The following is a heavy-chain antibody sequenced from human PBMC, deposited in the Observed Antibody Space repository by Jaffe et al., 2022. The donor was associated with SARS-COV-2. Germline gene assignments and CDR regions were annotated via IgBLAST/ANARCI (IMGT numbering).Heavy chain of an antibody. D-gene: IGHD2-2*02. CDR3: AKGGGLLYYRNYGMDV. Sequence: EVQLVESGGGLVQPGRSLRLSCAASGFTFDDYAMHWVRQAPGKGLEWVSGISWNSGSIGYADSVKGRFTISRDNAKNSLYLQMNSLRAEDTALYYCAKGGGLLYYRNYGMDVWGQGTTVTVSS. J-gene: IGHJ6*02. CDR2: ISWNSGSI. CDR1: GFTFDDYA. V-gene: IGHV3-9*01.